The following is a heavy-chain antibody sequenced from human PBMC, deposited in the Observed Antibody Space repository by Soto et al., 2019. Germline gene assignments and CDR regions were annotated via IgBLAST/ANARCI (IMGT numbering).Heavy chain of an antibody. V-gene: IGHV1-46*01. D-gene: IGHD4-17*01. Sequence: QVQLVQSGAEVKKPGASVKVSCKASGYTFTRYHIHWVRQAPGQGLEWMGIINPSGGSTTYAQKFQGRVTRTRDTSTSTVYMELSSLRSEDTAVYYCARDAYDYGDFAGIGYWGQGTLVTVSS. CDR1: GYTFTRYH. J-gene: IGHJ4*02. CDR3: ARDAYDYGDFAGIGY. CDR2: INPSGGST.